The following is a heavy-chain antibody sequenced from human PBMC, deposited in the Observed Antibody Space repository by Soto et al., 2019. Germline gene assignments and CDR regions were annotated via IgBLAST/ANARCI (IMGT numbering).Heavy chain of an antibody. D-gene: IGHD1-26*01. CDR1: GYTFTAYH. CDR3: ARDYSGHGMDV. CDR2: INPNSGGA. J-gene: IGHJ6*02. Sequence: ASVKISCKTSGYTFTAYHIHWVRQAPGQGLESMGWINPNSGGANYAQKFEGRVTMTRDTSISTVYMELSRLGSDDTALYYCARDYSGHGMDVWGQGTTVTVSS. V-gene: IGHV1-2*02.